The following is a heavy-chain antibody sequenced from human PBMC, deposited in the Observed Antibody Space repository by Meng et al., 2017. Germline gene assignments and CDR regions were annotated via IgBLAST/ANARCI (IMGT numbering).Heavy chain of an antibody. V-gene: IGHV4-31*03. J-gene: IGHJ5*02. CDR1: GGSISSGGYY. D-gene: IGHD5-12*01. CDR3: ASKGGLSTYNWFDP. Sequence: GQLQVSGPVLVTPSQTLSLTCTVSGGSISSGGYYWSWIRQHPGKGLEWIGYIYYSGSTYYNPSLKSRVTISVDTSKNQFSLKLSSVTAADTAVYYCASKGGLSTYNWFDPWGQGTLVTVSS. CDR2: IYYSGST.